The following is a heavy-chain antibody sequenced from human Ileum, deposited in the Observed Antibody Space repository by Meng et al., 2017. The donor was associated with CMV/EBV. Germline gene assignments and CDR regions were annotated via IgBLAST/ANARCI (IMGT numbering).Heavy chain of an antibody. CDR2: INPNNGDT. V-gene: IGHV1-2*02. CDR3: ARGANYASYRVDY. Sequence: QVHRLQPGAEVKTPGPSVKVSCKASGYTFTSYYIHWVRQAPGQGLEWMGWINPNNGDTNYAQKFQGGVTMTRDTSINTAYMEVTSADTAVYYCARGANYASYRVDYWGQGTLVTVSS. CDR1: GYTFTSYY. D-gene: IGHD1-7*01. J-gene: IGHJ4*02.